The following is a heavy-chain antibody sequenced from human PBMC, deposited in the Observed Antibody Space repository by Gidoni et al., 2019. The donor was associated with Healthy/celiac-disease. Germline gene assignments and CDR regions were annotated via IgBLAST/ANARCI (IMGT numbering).Heavy chain of an antibody. Sequence: QVQLQESGPGLVKPSQTLSLTCTVSGVSISSGGYYWSWIRQHPGKGLEWIGYTYYSGSTYYNPSLKSRVTISVDTSKNQFYLKLSSVTAADTAVYYCARQGYYGSGSWVWFDPWGQGTLVTVSS. V-gene: IGHV4-31*03. J-gene: IGHJ5*02. CDR2: TYYSGST. CDR3: ARQGYYGSGSWVWFDP. D-gene: IGHD3-10*01. CDR1: GVSISSGGYY.